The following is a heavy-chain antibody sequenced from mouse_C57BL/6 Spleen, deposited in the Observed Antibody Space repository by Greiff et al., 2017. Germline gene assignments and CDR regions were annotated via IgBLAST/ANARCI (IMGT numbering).Heavy chain of an antibody. CDR3: ARSIPDYYGSSYGYAMDY. Sequence: QVQLQQPGAELVKPGASVQLSCKASGYTFTSYWMHWVKQRPGQGLEWIGMIHPNSGSTNYNEKFKSKATLTVDKSSSTAYMQLSSLTSEDSAVYDCARSIPDYYGSSYGYAMDYWGQGTSVTVSS. J-gene: IGHJ4*01. D-gene: IGHD1-1*01. CDR2: IHPNSGST. V-gene: IGHV1-64*01. CDR1: GYTFTSYW.